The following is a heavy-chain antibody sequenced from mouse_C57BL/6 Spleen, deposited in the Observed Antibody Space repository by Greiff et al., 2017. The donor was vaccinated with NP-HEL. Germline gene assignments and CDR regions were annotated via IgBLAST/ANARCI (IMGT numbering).Heavy chain of an antibody. CDR3: ARSVRLPYWYFDV. J-gene: IGHJ1*03. Sequence: QVQLQQPGTELVKPGASGYTFTSYWMHWVKQRPGQGLEWIGNINPSNGGTNYNEKFKSKATLTVDKSSSTAYMQLSSLTSEDSAVYYCARSVRLPYWYFDVWGTGTTVTVSS. CDR2: INPSNGGT. V-gene: IGHV1-53*01. CDR1: GYTFTSYW. D-gene: IGHD2-2*01.